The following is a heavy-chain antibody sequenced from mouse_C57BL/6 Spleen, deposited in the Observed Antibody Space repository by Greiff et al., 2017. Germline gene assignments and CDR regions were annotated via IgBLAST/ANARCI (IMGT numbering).Heavy chain of an antibody. CDR3: AREGAMMVTTEAMDY. CDR1: GFTFSSYG. D-gene: IGHD2-3*01. CDR2: ISSGGSYT. V-gene: IGHV5-6*01. Sequence: EVKLVESGGDLVKPGGSLKLSCAASGFTFSSYGMSWVRQTPDKRLEWVATISSGGSYTYYPDSVKGRFTISRDNAKNTLYLQMSSLKSEDTAMYYCAREGAMMVTTEAMDYWGQGTSVTVSS. J-gene: IGHJ4*01.